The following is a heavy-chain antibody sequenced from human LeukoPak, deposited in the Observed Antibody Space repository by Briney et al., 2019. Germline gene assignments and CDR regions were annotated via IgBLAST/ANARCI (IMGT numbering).Heavy chain of an antibody. CDR3: ARDLNYDFWSGPRLNWFDP. CDR1: GYTFTSYG. Sequence: ASVTVSCKASGYTFTSYGISWVRRAPGQGLEWMGWISAYNGNTNYAQKLQGRVTMTTDTSTSTAYMELRSLRSDDTAVYYCARDLNYDFWSGPRLNWFDPWGQGTLVTVSS. D-gene: IGHD3-3*01. CDR2: ISAYNGNT. J-gene: IGHJ5*02. V-gene: IGHV1-18*01.